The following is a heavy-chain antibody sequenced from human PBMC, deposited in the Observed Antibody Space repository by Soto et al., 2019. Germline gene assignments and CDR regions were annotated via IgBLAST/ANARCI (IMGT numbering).Heavy chain of an antibody. V-gene: IGHV1-24*01. J-gene: IGHJ3*02. CDR3: AMGTSGCSSTSCYLEAYAFDI. CDR2: FDPEDGET. D-gene: IGHD2-2*01. CDR1: GYTLTELS. Sequence: ASVKVSCKVSGYTLTELSMHWVRQAPGKGLEWMGGFDPEDGETIYAQKFQGRVTMTEDTSTDTAYMELSSLRSEDTAVYYCAMGTSGCSSTSCYLEAYAFDIWGQGTMVTVSS.